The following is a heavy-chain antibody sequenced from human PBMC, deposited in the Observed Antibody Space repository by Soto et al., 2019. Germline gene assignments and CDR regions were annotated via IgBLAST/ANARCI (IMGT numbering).Heavy chain of an antibody. CDR1: GFTFSSYA. D-gene: IGHD3-3*01. CDR3: AKDSGGVVLESWFDP. J-gene: IGHJ5*02. V-gene: IGHV3-23*01. CDR2: ISGSGGST. Sequence: GGSLRLSCAASGFTFSSYAMSWVRQAPGEGLEWVSAISGSGGSTYYADSVKGRFTISRDNSKNTLYLQMNSLRAEDTAVYYCAKDSGGVVLESWFDPWGQGTLVTVSS.